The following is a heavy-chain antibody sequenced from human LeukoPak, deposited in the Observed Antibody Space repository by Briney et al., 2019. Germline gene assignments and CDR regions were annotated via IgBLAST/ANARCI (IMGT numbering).Heavy chain of an antibody. Sequence: GGSLRLSCAASGFTFSSYAMHWVRQAPGKGLEWVAVISYDGSNKYYADFEKGRFTISRDNSENTLYLQMNSLRAEDTAVYYCARDVYDILTGYPGGFDYWGQGTLVTVSS. CDR3: ARDVYDILTGYPGGFDY. V-gene: IGHV3-30-3*01. CDR2: ISYDGSNK. J-gene: IGHJ4*02. CDR1: GFTFSSYA. D-gene: IGHD3-9*01.